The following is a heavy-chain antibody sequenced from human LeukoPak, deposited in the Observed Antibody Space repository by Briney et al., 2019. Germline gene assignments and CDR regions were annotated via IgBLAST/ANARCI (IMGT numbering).Heavy chain of an antibody. D-gene: IGHD6-13*01. CDR2: IIPDGSEK. J-gene: IGHJ4*02. CDR1: GLTFTPYW. CDR3: ARGGSSRFDQ. Sequence: GGSLRLSCAASGLTFTPYWMSWVRQAPGKGLEWVANIIPDGSEKYYVGSVKGRFTISRENAKNSLDLQMGSPRADDTAVYYCARGGSSRFDQWGEGTLVTVSS. V-gene: IGHV3-7*04.